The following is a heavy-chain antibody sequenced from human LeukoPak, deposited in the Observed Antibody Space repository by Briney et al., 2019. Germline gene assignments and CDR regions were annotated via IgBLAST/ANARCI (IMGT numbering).Heavy chain of an antibody. CDR2: ISAYNGNT. CDR1: GYTFTSYG. J-gene: IGHJ3*02. D-gene: IGHD5-12*01. V-gene: IGHV1-18*01. CDR3: ARDSRYSGYDLVGDAFDI. Sequence: GASVKVSCKASGYTFTSYGISWVRQAPGQGLEWMGWISAYNGNTNYAQKLQGRVTMTTDTSTSTAYMELRSLRSDDTAVYYCARDSRYSGYDLVGDAFDIWGQGTMVTVSS.